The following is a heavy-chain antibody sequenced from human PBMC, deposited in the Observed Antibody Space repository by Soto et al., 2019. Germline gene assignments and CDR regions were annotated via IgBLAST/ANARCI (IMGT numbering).Heavy chain of an antibody. CDR3: AKEYGSGSYYNGYYYYYGMDV. V-gene: IGHV1-18*01. Sequence: ASVKVSCKASGYTFNNYGITWVRQAPGQGLEWMGWISPYNGHTNYAQKLQGRVTMTTDTSTSTAYMELRSLRSDDTAVYYCAKEYGSGSYYNGYYYYYGMDVWGQGTTVTVSS. D-gene: IGHD3-10*01. J-gene: IGHJ6*02. CDR2: ISPYNGHT. CDR1: GYTFNNYG.